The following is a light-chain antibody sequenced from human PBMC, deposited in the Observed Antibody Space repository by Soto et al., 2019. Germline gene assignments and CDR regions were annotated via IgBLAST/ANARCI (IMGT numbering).Light chain of an antibody. J-gene: IGLJ1*01. V-gene: IGLV2-14*01. CDR2: EVT. CDR3: SSYSSNTPPSV. Sequence: QSALAQPASVSGSPGQSITISCTGGRSDIGGYNYVSWYQQHPGRAPRLLILEVTNRPSGVPDRFSGSKSGNTASLIIRGLQAEDEADYFCSSYSSNTPPSVFGTGIKVTGL. CDR1: RSDIGGYNY.